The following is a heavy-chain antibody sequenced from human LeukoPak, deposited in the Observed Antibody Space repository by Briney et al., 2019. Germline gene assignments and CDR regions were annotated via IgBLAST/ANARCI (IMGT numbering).Heavy chain of an antibody. CDR2: IIPIFGTA. D-gene: IGHD3-16*02. V-gene: IGHV1-69*06. J-gene: IGHJ4*02. Sequence: SVKVSCKASGGTFSSYAISWVRQAPGQGLEWVGGIIPIFGTANFAQKFQGRVTITADKSTSTAYMELSSLRSEDPGVHYCASGIRLGELSFLDYWGQGTLVTVSS. CDR1: GGTFSSYA. CDR3: ASGIRLGELSFLDY.